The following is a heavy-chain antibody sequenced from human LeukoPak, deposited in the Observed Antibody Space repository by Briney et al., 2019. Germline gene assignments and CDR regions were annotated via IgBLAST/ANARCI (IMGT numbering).Heavy chain of an antibody. CDR2: IWYDGGNK. Sequence: AGGSLRLSCAASGFTFSSHGMHWVRQAPGKGLEWVAVIWYDGGNKFYADSVKGRFTISRDNSKKTLYLQMNSLRVEDTAVYYCAKGRGSMIIVPKEVDVWGKGTTVTVSS. V-gene: IGHV3-33*06. CDR1: GFTFSSHG. J-gene: IGHJ6*04. D-gene: IGHD3-22*01. CDR3: AKGRGSMIIVPKEVDV.